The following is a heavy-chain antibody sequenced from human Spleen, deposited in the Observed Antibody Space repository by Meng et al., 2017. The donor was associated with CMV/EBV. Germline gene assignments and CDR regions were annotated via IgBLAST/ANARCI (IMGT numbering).Heavy chain of an antibody. Sequence: ASVKVSCKASGYTFTDHYFHWIRQAPGQGLEWMGWINPNSGGTNYAQKFQGRVTMTRDTSISTAYMELSRLRSDDTAVYYCARSWGIAVAGTPNDFDYWGQGTLVTVSS. CDR1: GYTFTDHY. D-gene: IGHD6-19*01. J-gene: IGHJ4*02. V-gene: IGHV1-2*02. CDR3: ARSWGIAVAGTPNDFDY. CDR2: INPNSGGT.